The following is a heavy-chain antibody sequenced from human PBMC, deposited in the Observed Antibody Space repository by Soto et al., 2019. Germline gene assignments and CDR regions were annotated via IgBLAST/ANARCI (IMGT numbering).Heavy chain of an antibody. CDR2: INHSGST. V-gene: IGHV4-34*01. CDR3: ARGKSGGYNRYYFDY. J-gene: IGHJ4*02. CDR1: GGSFSGYY. Sequence: PSETLSLTCAVYGGSFSGYYWSWIRQPPGKGLEWIGEINHSGSTNYNPSLKSRVTISVDTSKYQFSLKLSSVTAADTAVYYCARGKSGGYNRYYFDYWGQGTLVTVSS. D-gene: IGHD5-18*01.